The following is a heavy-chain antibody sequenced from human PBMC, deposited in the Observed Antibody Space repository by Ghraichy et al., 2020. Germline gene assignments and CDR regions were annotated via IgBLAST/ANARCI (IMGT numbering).Heavy chain of an antibody. CDR1: GFTFSDYY. J-gene: IGHJ5*02. CDR2: ISSSGSTI. D-gene: IGHD6-19*01. CDR3: ARDPYSSGWYVWFDP. Sequence: GESLRLSCAASGFTFSDYYMSWIRQAPGKGLEWVSYISSSGSTIYYADSVKGRFTISRDNAKNSLYLQMNSLRAEDTAVYYCARDPYSSGWYVWFDPWGQGTLVTVSS. V-gene: IGHV3-11*01.